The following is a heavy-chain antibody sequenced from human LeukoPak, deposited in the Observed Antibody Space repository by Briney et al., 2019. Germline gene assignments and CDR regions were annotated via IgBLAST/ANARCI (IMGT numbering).Heavy chain of an antibody. J-gene: IGHJ5*02. CDR1: GYTFTSYG. Sequence: GASVKVSCKASGYTFTSYGISWVRQAPGQGLEWMGWISAYNSNTNYAQKLQGRVTMTTDTSTSTAYMELRSLRSDDTAVYYCARDPSIAAAGTGWFDPWGQGTLVTVSS. D-gene: IGHD6-13*01. CDR2: ISAYNSNT. CDR3: ARDPSIAAAGTGWFDP. V-gene: IGHV1-18*01.